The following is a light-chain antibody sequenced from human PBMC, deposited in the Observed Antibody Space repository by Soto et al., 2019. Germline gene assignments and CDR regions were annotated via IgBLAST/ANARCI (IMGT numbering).Light chain of an antibody. V-gene: IGLV2-8*01. Sequence: QAVVTQPPSASGSPGQSVTIPCTGTNSDFGGYNYVSWYQQYPGKAPKLIIYEVTRRPSGVPDRFSGSKSGNTASLTVSGPQSDDEADNYCSSNARGNNNVFGAGTKAT. J-gene: IGLJ1*01. CDR3: SSNARGNNNV. CDR1: NSDFGGYNY. CDR2: EVT.